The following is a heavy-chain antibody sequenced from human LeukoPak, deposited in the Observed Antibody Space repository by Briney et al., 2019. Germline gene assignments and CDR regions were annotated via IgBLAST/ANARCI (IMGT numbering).Heavy chain of an antibody. CDR3: AKGGSGHYYGMGV. V-gene: IGHV3-23*01. CDR2: ISGSGGTT. CDR1: GFTSSSYG. D-gene: IGHD2-15*01. J-gene: IGHJ6*02. Sequence: PGGSLRLSCAASGFTSSSYGMIWVRQAPGKGLEWVSGISGSGGTTFYADSVKGRFTISRDNSKNTLCLQMNSLRAEDTAVYYCAKGGSGHYYGMGVWGQGTTVTVSS.